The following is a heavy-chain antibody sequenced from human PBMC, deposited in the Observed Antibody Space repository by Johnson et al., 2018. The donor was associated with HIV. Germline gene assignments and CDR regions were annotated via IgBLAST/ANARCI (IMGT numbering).Heavy chain of an antibody. CDR1: GIPFTDAW. Sequence: VQLVESGGGLIKPGGSRRLSCAVSGIPFTDAWMNWVRQAPGKGLEWVGRIKSKTDGGTTDYAVPVKGRVTISRDDSKNTVYLQMNSLKSEDTAVYYCTTAKTSFGGVTLDGFDFWGQGTMVTVSS. D-gene: IGHD3-3*01. J-gene: IGHJ3*01. V-gene: IGHV3-15*01. CDR3: TTAKTSFGGVTLDGFDF. CDR2: IKSKTDGGTT.